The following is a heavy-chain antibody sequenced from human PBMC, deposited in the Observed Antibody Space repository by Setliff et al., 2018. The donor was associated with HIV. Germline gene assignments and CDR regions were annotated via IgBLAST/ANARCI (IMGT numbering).Heavy chain of an antibody. D-gene: IGHD3-10*01. V-gene: IGHV3-7*03. CDR3: RGSGNSYAFDM. CDR1: GFTFSSHW. Sequence: PGGSLRLSCAASGFTFSSHWMSWVRQAPGKGLEWVANIKQDGSEKYYVESVKGRFTISRDNAENSLYLQMNNLRAEDTAVYYCRGSGNSYAFDMWGQGTMVTVSS. CDR2: IKQDGSEK. J-gene: IGHJ3*02.